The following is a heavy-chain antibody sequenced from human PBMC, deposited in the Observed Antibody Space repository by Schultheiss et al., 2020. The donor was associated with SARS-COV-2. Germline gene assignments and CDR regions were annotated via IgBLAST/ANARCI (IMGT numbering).Heavy chain of an antibody. Sequence: SETLSLTCAVYGGSFSGYYWSWIRQPPGKGLEWIGYIYYSGSTNYNPSLKSRVTISVDTSKNQFSLKLSSVTAADTAVYYCARAPPYDYVWGSYRFGWFDPWGQGTLVTVSS. CDR1: GGSFSGYY. CDR2: IYYSGST. CDR3: ARAPPYDYVWGSYRFGWFDP. D-gene: IGHD3-16*02. V-gene: IGHV4-59*01. J-gene: IGHJ5*02.